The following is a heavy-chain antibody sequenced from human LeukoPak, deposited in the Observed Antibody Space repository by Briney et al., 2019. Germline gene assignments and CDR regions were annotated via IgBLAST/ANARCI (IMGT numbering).Heavy chain of an antibody. CDR2: IYSGGST. CDR3: ARTPMIVVVMFDY. Sequence: PGGSLRLSCAASGFTVSSNYMSWVRQAPGKGLEWVSVIYSGGSTYYADSVKGRFTISRDNAKNSLYLQMNSLRAEDTAVYYCARTPMIVVVMFDYWGQGTLVTVSS. J-gene: IGHJ4*02. D-gene: IGHD3-22*01. V-gene: IGHV3-53*01. CDR1: GFTVSSNY.